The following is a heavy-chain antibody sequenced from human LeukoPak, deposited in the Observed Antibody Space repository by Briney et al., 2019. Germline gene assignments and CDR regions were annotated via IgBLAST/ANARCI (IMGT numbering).Heavy chain of an antibody. D-gene: IGHD6-13*01. CDR2: INPNSGGT. J-gene: IGHJ4*02. V-gene: IGHV1-2*02. CDR1: GYTFTGHY. CDR3: ARVAGYSSSWYDY. Sequence: ASVKVSCKASGYTFTGHYMHWVRQAPGQGLEWMGWINPNSGGTNYAQKFQGRVTMTRDTSISTAYMELSRLRSDDTAVYYCARVAGYSSSWYDYWGQGTLVTVSS.